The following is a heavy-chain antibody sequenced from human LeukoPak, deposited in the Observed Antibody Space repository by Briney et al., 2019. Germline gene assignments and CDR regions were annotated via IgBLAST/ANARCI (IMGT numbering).Heavy chain of an antibody. J-gene: IGHJ6*02. CDR2: IYYGGST. Sequence: SETLSLTCTVSGGSISSTNYYWGWIRQPPGKGLEWIASIYYGGSTYYNPSLKSRVTISVDTSKNQFSLKLRSVTAADTAVYYCARRPGTTSWNYYYYGMDVWGQGTTVTVSS. D-gene: IGHD2-2*01. CDR1: GGSISSTNYY. V-gene: IGHV4-39*01. CDR3: ARRPGTTSWNYYYYGMDV.